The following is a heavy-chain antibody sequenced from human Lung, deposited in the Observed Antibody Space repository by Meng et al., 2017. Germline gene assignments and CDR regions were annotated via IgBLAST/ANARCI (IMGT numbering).Heavy chain of an antibody. CDR2: ISAYNGNT. CDR3: ARDIGQWLVQRDLDY. V-gene: IGHV1-18*01. CDR1: GYTFTSYG. Sequence: VLPVQSGAEVKKPGASAIVSGKASGYTFTSYGICWVRQAPGQGLEWMGWISAYNGNTNYAQKLQGRVTMTTDTSTSTAYMELRSLRSDDTAVYYCARDIGQWLVQRDLDYWGQGTLVTVSS. D-gene: IGHD6-19*01. J-gene: IGHJ4*02.